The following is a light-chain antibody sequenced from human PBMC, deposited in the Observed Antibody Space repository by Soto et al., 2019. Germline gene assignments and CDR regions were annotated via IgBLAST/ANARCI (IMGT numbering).Light chain of an antibody. V-gene: IGKV3-15*01. Sequence: EIVMTQSPATLSVSPGERATLSCRASQSVSSNFAWYQQKPGQAPRLLIYGASTRATGIPARFSGSGSGTEFTLTISSLQSEDFAVYDCQQYNNWPPWYTFGQGTKLEIK. CDR2: GAS. CDR3: QQYNNWPPWYT. J-gene: IGKJ2*01. CDR1: QSVSSN.